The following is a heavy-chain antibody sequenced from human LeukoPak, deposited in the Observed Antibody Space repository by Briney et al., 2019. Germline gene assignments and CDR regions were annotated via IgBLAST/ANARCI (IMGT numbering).Heavy chain of an antibody. D-gene: IGHD6-13*01. Sequence: SETLSPTCTVSGGSFSSYYWSWIRQPPGKGLEWIGYIYYGGDTNYNPSLKSRVTISVDTSKNQFSLKLSSVTAADTAVFYCARSWGSSSGIDNWGQGTLVTVSS. CDR2: IYYGGDT. CDR1: GGSFSSYY. CDR3: ARSWGSSSGIDN. V-gene: IGHV4-59*01. J-gene: IGHJ4*02.